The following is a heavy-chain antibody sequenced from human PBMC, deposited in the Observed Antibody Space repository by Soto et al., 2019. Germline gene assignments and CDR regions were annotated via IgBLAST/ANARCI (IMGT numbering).Heavy chain of an antibody. V-gene: IGHV3-21*01. J-gene: IGHJ3*02. CDR2: ISSSSSYI. Sequence: GGSLRLSCAASGFTFSSYSMNWVRQAPGKGLEWVSSISSSSSYIYYADSVKGRFTISRDNAKNSLYLQMNSLRAEDTAVYYCARDREIVGATNYAFDIWGQGTMVTVSS. CDR3: ARDREIVGATNYAFDI. CDR1: GFTFSSYS. D-gene: IGHD1-26*01.